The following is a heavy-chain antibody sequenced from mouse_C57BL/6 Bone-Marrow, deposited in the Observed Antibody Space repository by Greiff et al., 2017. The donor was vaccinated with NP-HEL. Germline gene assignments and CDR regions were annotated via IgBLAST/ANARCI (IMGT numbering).Heavy chain of an antibody. Sequence: VQLQQPGAELVKPGASVKMSCKASGYTFTSYWITWVKQRPGQGLEWIGDIYPGSGSTNYNEKFKSKATLTVDTSSSTAYMQLSSLTSEDSAVYYCARGGYGPYYFDYWGQGTTLTVSS. D-gene: IGHD1-1*01. CDR3: ARGGYGPYYFDY. CDR1: GYTFTSYW. V-gene: IGHV1-55*01. J-gene: IGHJ2*01. CDR2: IYPGSGST.